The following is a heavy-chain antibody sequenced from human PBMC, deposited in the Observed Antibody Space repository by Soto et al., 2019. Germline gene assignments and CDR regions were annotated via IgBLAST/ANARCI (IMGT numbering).Heavy chain of an antibody. J-gene: IGHJ4*02. CDR1: GFTFSSYA. D-gene: IGHD4-17*01. V-gene: IGHV3-30-3*01. Sequence: GGSLRLSCAASGFTFSSYAMHWVRQAPGKGLEWVAVISYDGSNKYYADSVKGRFTISRDNSKNTLYLQMNSLRAEDTAVYYCARGGLGDYPAGFDYWGQGTLVTVSS. CDR3: ARGGLGDYPAGFDY. CDR2: ISYDGSNK.